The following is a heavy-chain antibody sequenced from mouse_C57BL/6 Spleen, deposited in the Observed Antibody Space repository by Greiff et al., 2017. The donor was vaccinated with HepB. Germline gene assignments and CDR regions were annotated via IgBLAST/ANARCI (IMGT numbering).Heavy chain of an antibody. CDR2: IDPSDSYT. J-gene: IGHJ1*03. D-gene: IGHD1-1*01. V-gene: IGHV1-50*01. Sequence: QVQLQQSGAELVKPGASVKLSCKASGYTFTSYWMQWVKQRPGQGLEWIGEIDPSDSYTNYNQKFKGKATLTVDTSSSTAYMQLSSLTSEDSAVYYCARRGYYYGSSYGAYWYFDVWGTGTTVTVSS. CDR1: GYTFTSYW. CDR3: ARRGYYYGSSYGAYWYFDV.